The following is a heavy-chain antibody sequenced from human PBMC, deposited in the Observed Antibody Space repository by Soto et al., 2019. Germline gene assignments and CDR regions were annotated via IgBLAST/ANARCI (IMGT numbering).Heavy chain of an antibody. CDR1: GGSISSGGYY. Sequence: SETLSLTCTVSGGSISSGGYYWSWIRQHPGKGLEWIGYIYYSGSTYYNPSLKSRVTISVDTSKNQFSLKLSSVTAADTAVYYCARSFGLAAAGPFDYWGQGTLVTVS. D-gene: IGHD6-13*01. J-gene: IGHJ4*02. CDR3: ARSFGLAAAGPFDY. V-gene: IGHV4-31*03. CDR2: IYYSGST.